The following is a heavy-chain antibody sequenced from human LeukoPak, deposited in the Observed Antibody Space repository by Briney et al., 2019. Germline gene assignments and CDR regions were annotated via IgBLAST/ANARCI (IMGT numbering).Heavy chain of an antibody. D-gene: IGHD4-23*01. J-gene: IGHJ4*02. V-gene: IGHV1-2*02. CDR2: ISPTTGDT. Sequence: GASVKVSCKASGYTFTGYYLHWVRQAPGQGLEWMGWISPTTGDTDYAQEFQGRVAMTRDASISTVYMELGGLTSDDTAFYYCARDGSARTGNNNFYYWGQGTLVTVSS. CDR1: GYTFTGYY. CDR3: ARDGSARTGNNNFYY.